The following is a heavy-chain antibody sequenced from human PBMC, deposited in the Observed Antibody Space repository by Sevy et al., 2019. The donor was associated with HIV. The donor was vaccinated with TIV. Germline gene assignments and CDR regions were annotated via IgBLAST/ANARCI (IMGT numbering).Heavy chain of an antibody. V-gene: IGHV1-18*04. D-gene: IGHD6-19*01. CDR2: ISAYNGNT. CDR3: ARINRISSGWYVYWFDP. CDR1: GYTFTGYG. Sequence: ASVKVSCKASGYTFTGYGISWVRQAPGQGLEWMGWISAYNGNTNYAQKLQGRVTMTTDTSTSTAYMELRSLRSDDTAVYYCARINRISSGWYVYWFDPWGQGTLVTVSS. J-gene: IGHJ5*02.